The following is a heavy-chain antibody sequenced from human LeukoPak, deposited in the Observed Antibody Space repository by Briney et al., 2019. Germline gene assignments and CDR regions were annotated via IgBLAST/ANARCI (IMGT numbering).Heavy chain of an antibody. CDR3: ARGVPYYYDSSGYLWFDP. Sequence: SETLSLTCSVSGGSVNSGSYYWSWIRQPPGKGLEWMGYIYYSGSTNYNPSLESRVTISLDKSKNQFSLKVNSVTAADTAVYYCARGVPYYYDSSGYLWFDPWGQGTLVTVSS. CDR2: IYYSGST. V-gene: IGHV4-61*01. J-gene: IGHJ5*02. D-gene: IGHD3-22*01. CDR1: GGSVNSGSYY.